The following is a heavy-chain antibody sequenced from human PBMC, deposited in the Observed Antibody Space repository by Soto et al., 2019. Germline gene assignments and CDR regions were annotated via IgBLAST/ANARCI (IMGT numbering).Heavy chain of an antibody. CDR2: IRSKAYGGTT. CDR3: TRGRYDFWSGYYVDY. Sequence: GGSLRLSCTASGFTFGDYAMSWFRQAPGKGLEWVGFIRSKAYGGTTEYAASVKGRFTISRDDSKSIAYLQMNSLKTEDTAVYYCTRGRYDFWSGYYVDYRGQGTLVTVSS. V-gene: IGHV3-49*03. CDR1: GFTFGDYA. J-gene: IGHJ4*02. D-gene: IGHD3-3*01.